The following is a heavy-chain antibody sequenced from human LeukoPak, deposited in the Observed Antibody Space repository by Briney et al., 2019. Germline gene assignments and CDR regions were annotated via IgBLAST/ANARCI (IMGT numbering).Heavy chain of an antibody. CDR1: GSTFSSYS. J-gene: IGHJ4*02. CDR2: ISSSSSYI. CDR3: ARDRVGGAAAGPFDY. D-gene: IGHD6-13*01. V-gene: IGHV3-21*01. Sequence: GGSLRLSCAACGSTFSSYSMNWVRQAPGKGLEWVSSISSSSSYIYYADSVKGRFTISRDNAKNSLYLQMNSLRAEDTAVYYCARDRVGGAAAGPFDYWGQGTLVTVSS.